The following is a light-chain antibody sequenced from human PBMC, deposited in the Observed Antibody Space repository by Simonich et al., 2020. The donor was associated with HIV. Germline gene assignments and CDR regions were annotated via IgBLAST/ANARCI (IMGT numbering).Light chain of an antibody. CDR1: SSDVGGYNY. J-gene: IGLJ3*02. CDR2: EVS. Sequence: QSALTQPPSASGSPGQSVTLSCTGTSSDVGGYNYVSWYQQHPGKAPKLMIYEVSRRPSGVTDRFSGSKSDNTASLTVSGLQAEDEADYYCSSYAGSNNWVFGGGTKVTVL. CDR3: SSYAGSNNWV. V-gene: IGLV2-8*01.